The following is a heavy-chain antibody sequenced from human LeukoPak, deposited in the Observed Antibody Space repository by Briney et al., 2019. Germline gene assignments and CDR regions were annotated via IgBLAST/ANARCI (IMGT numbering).Heavy chain of an antibody. V-gene: IGHV1-2*02. CDR3: ARGDSGSYSSWFDP. Sequence: PAASVKVSCKASGYTFTGYYMHWVRQAPGQGLEWVGWINPNSGGTNYAQKFQGRVTMTRDTSISTAYMELSRLRSDDTAVYYCARGDSGSYSSWFDPWGQGTLVTVSS. J-gene: IGHJ5*02. D-gene: IGHD1-26*01. CDR2: INPNSGGT. CDR1: GYTFTGYY.